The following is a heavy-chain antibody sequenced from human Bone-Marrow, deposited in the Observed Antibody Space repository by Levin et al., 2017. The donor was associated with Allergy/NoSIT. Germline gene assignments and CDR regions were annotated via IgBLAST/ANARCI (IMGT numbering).Heavy chain of an antibody. J-gene: IGHJ4*02. V-gene: IGHV3-23*01. CDR1: GFTFSNYA. CDR2: ISGSGDST. Sequence: ETLSLTCAASGFTFSNYAMSWVRQAPGKGLEWVSGISGSGDSTYDGDSVKGRFTISRDNSKNTPYLQMNSLRAEDTAVYYCAKDRDFYGSGSLGNWGQGTLVTVSS. D-gene: IGHD3-10*01. CDR3: AKDRDFYGSGSLGN.